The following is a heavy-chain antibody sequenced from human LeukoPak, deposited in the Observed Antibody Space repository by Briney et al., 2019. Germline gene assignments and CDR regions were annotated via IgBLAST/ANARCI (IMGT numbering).Heavy chain of an antibody. J-gene: IGHJ4*02. CDR3: ASPAAGIAG. D-gene: IGHD6-13*01. Sequence: GGSLRLSCAASGFTFSSYAMHWVRQAPGKGLEWVAVISYDGSNKYYADSVKGRFTISRDNSKNTLYLQMNSLRAEDTAVYYCASPAAGIAGGGQGTLVTVSS. CDR2: ISYDGSNK. CDR1: GFTFSSYA. V-gene: IGHV3-30-3*01.